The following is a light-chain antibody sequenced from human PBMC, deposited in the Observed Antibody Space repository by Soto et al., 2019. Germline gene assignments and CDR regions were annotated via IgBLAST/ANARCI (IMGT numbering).Light chain of an antibody. J-gene: IGLJ1*01. V-gene: IGLV2-14*01. CDR2: DVN. CDR3: SSYTGTSTFV. CDR1: SSDVGGYDY. Sequence: QSALTQPASVSGSPGQSITISCTGTSSDVGGYDYVSWYQQLPGKAPKLMIYDVNNRPSGVSNRFSGSKSGNTASLTISGLQAEHEADYYCSSYTGTSTFVFGGGTKVTVL.